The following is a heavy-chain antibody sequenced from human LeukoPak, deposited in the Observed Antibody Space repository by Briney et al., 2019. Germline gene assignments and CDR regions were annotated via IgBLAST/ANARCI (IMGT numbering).Heavy chain of an antibody. J-gene: IGHJ4*02. CDR2: IIPILGIA. CDR3: ARDLPPYYFDY. Sequence: SVKVSCKASGGTFSSYTINWVRQAPGQGLEWMGGIIPILGIANYAQKFQGRVAITADKSTSTAYMDLSSLRSEDTAVYYCARDLPPYYFDYWGQGTLVTVSS. CDR1: GGTFSSYT. V-gene: IGHV1-69*10.